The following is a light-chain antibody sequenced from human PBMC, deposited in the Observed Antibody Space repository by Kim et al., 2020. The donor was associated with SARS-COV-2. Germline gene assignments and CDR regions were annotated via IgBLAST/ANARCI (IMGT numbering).Light chain of an antibody. CDR2: EVN. Sequence: YNRVSWYQQPPGTAPKLIIYEVNNRPSGVPDRFSGSKSGNTASLTISGLQAEDEDDYFCISHTSSGTYVFGTGTKVTVL. V-gene: IGLV2-18*02. CDR1: YNR. J-gene: IGLJ1*01. CDR3: ISHTSSGTYV.